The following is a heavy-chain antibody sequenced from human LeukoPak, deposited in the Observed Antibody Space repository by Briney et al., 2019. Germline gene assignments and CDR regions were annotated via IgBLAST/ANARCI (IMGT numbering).Heavy chain of an antibody. Sequence: GGSLRLSCAASGFTFSSYGMHWVRQAPGKGLEWVAFIRYDGSNKYYADSVKGRFTISRDNAKNTLYLQMNGLRAEDTAVYYCARAQWLADDAFNLWGQGTMVTVSS. J-gene: IGHJ3*01. CDR3: ARAQWLADDAFNL. V-gene: IGHV3-30*02. D-gene: IGHD6-19*01. CDR2: IRYDGSNK. CDR1: GFTFSSYG.